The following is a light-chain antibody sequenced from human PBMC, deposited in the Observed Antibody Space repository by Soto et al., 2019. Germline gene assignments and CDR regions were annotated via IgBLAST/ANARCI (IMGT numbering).Light chain of an antibody. CDR1: QSFNSW. V-gene: IGKV1-5*01. CDR3: QQYYSYPLT. J-gene: IGKJ4*01. CDR2: DVS. Sequence: DIQMTQSPSTLPASVGDRVTITCRTSQSFNSWLAWYQQKPGEAPKLLIYDVSSLESGVPSRFSGSGSGTEFPLTISRLQPDDFATYYCQQYYSYPLTFGGGTKVEI.